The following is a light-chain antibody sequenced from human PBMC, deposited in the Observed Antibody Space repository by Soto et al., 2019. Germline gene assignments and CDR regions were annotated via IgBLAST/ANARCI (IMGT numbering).Light chain of an antibody. V-gene: IGKV1-33*01. CDR2: AAS. CDR3: QQYDNLPPA. Sequence: DIQMTQSPSSLSASVGARVIITCRASQNIGSYLHWYQQKEGKAPHFLIYAASTLQSGVPSRFSGSGSGTDLTITISSLQPDDGETYDCQQYDNLPPAFGQGTRLEIK. J-gene: IGKJ5*01. CDR1: QNIGSY.